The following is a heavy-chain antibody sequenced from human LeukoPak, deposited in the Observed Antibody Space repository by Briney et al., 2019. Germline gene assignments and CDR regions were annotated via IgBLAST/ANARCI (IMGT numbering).Heavy chain of an antibody. J-gene: IGHJ4*02. CDR1: GYTFTGYY. D-gene: IGHD5-18*01. Sequence: GASVKVSCKASGYTFTGYYMHWERQAPGQGLEWMGRINPNSGGTNYAQKFQGRVTMTRDTSISTAYMELSRLRSDDTAVYYCARDRGGYSSPYYFDYWGQGTLVTVSS. CDR2: INPNSGGT. CDR3: ARDRGGYSSPYYFDY. V-gene: IGHV1-2*06.